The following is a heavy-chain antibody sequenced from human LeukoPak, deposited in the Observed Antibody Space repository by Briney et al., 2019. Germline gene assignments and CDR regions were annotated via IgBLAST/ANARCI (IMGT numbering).Heavy chain of an antibody. CDR1: GFTFSSYA. CDR3: AALGYCSGGSCPWGAFDI. CDR2: ISGSGGST. J-gene: IGHJ3*02. D-gene: IGHD2-15*01. V-gene: IGHV3-23*01. Sequence: PGGSLRLSCAASGFTFSSYAMSWVRQAPGKGLEWVSAISGSGGSTYYADSVKGRFTISRDNSKNTLYLQMNSLRAEDTAVYYCAALGYCSGGSCPWGAFDIWGQGTMVTVSS.